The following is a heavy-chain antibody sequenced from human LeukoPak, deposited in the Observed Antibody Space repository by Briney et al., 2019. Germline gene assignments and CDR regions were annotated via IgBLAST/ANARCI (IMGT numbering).Heavy chain of an antibody. Sequence: SETLSLTCTVSGGSISSSSYYWGWIRQPPGKGLEWIGSIYYSGSTYYNPSLKSRVTISVDTSKNQFSLKLSSVTAADTTVYYCARIAMVAATQWFDPWGQGTLVTVSS. D-gene: IGHD2-15*01. CDR1: GGSISSSSYY. CDR3: ARIAMVAATQWFDP. V-gene: IGHV4-39*07. CDR2: IYYSGST. J-gene: IGHJ5*02.